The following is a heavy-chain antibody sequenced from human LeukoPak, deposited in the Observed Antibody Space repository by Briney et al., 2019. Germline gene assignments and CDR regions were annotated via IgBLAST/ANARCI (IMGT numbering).Heavy chain of an antibody. CDR1: GFTFSTYS. CDR2: ISSSSSTI. Sequence: GGSLRLSCTVSGFTFSTYSMNWVRQAPGKGLEWVSYISSSSSTIYYADSVKGRFTISRDNAKNSLYLQMNSLRDEDTAVYYCAKDSDYYHSSGYYYAYFQHWGQGTLVTVSS. J-gene: IGHJ1*01. D-gene: IGHD3-22*01. CDR3: AKDSDYYHSSGYYYAYFQH. V-gene: IGHV3-48*02.